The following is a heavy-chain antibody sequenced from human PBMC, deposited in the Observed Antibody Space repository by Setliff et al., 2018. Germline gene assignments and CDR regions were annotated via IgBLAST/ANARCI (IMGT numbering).Heavy chain of an antibody. J-gene: IGHJ6*02. Sequence: KTSETLSLTCTVSGGSISSYYWSWIRQPPGKGLEWIGYIYYSGSTNYNPSLKSRVTISVDTSKNQFSLKLSSVTAADTAVYYCARSAGYSSSWYNYYYGMDVWGQGPRSPSP. CDR2: IYYSGST. D-gene: IGHD6-13*01. CDR3: ARSAGYSSSWYNYYYGMDV. CDR1: GGSISSYY. V-gene: IGHV4-59*12.